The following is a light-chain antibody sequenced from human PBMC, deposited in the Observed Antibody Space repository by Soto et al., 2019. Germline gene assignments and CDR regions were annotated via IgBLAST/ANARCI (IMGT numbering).Light chain of an antibody. CDR2: AAS. J-gene: IGKJ1*01. CDR3: LQDYNYPRT. Sequence: AIQMTQSPSSLSASVGDRVTITCRASQGIRNDLGWYQQKPGRAPKLLIYAASSLQSGVPSRLSGSGSGTDFTLTISSLQPEDFATYYCLQDYNYPRTFGQGTKVDIK. V-gene: IGKV1-6*01. CDR1: QGIRND.